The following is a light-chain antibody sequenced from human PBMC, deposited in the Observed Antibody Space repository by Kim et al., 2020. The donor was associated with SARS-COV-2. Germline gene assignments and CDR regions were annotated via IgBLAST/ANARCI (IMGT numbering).Light chain of an antibody. V-gene: IGKV3-20*01. CDR2: GIS. CDR1: QSISSIH. CDR3: QEYADRRPT. J-gene: IGKJ1*01. Sequence: EIVLTQSPGTLSLSPGERATLSCRASQSISSIHVAWYQQKRGRAPRLIIYGISNRATDIPDRFSGSGAGTDFTLTISRLEPEDFAVYYCQEYADRRPTFGQETKVDI.